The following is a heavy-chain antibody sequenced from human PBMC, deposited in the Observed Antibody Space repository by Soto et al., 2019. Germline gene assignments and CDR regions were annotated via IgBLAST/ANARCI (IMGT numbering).Heavy chain of an antibody. CDR3: AKCSPRYSSGLKAYYFDY. CDR1: GFTFSSYA. CDR2: ISGSGGST. D-gene: IGHD6-19*01. V-gene: IGHV3-23*01. J-gene: IGHJ4*02. Sequence: EVQLLESGGGLVQPGGSLRLSCAASGFTFSSYAMSWVRQAPGKGLEWVSTISGSGGSTYYADSVKGRFTISRDNSKNTLYLQENSLRAEDTAVYYCAKCSPRYSSGLKAYYFDYWGQGTLVTVSS.